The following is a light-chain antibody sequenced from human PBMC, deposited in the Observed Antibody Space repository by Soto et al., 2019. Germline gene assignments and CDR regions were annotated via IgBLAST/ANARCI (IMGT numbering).Light chain of an antibody. CDR2: WAS. Sequence: DIVMTQSPDSLAVSLGERATINCKSSQSVLYSSNNKNYLAWYQQKPGQPPKLLIYWASTRESGVPDRFSGSGSGTDFALTVSSLQAEDVAVYYCQQYYITPETFGQGTKREIK. V-gene: IGKV4-1*01. CDR1: QSVLYSSNNKNY. CDR3: QQYYITPET. J-gene: IGKJ2*01.